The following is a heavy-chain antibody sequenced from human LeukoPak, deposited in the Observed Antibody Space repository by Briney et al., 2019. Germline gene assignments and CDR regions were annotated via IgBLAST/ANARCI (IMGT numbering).Heavy chain of an antibody. D-gene: IGHD2-21*01. Sequence: GGSLRLSCAASGFTFSNAYMNWVRQAPGKGLEWVGRIKPKTDGETTEYAAPVKGRFSISRDDSKNMLYLRMNSLKTEDTAVYYCITPLPYSAQGGQGTLVTVSS. CDR3: ITPLPYSAQ. CDR2: IKPKTDGETT. CDR1: GFTFSNAY. V-gene: IGHV3-15*07. J-gene: IGHJ4*02.